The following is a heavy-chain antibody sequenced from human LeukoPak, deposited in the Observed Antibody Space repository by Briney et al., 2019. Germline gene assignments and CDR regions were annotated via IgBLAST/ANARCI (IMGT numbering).Heavy chain of an antibody. V-gene: IGHV1-2*02. Sequence: ASVKVSCKASGYTFTGYYMHWVRQAPGQGLEWMGWINPNSGGTNYAQKFQGRVTMTRDTSISTAYMELSRLRSDDTAVYYCARGFLWGERQLVPGYWGQGTLVTVSS. CDR3: ARGFLWGERQLVPGY. CDR1: GYTFTGYY. D-gene: IGHD6-13*01. J-gene: IGHJ4*02. CDR2: INPNSGGT.